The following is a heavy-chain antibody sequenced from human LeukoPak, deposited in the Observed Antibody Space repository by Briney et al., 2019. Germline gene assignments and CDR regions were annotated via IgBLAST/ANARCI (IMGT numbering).Heavy chain of an antibody. J-gene: IGHJ6*03. V-gene: IGHV1-69*05. CDR2: IIPIFGTA. CDR3: ARGQQLSGMDV. Sequence: ASVKVSFKASGGTFISYAISWVRQAPGQGLEWMGGIIPIFGTANYAQKFQGRVTITTDESTSTAYMELSSLRPEDTAVYYCARGQQLSGMDVWGKGTTVTVSS. CDR1: GGTFISYA. D-gene: IGHD6-13*01.